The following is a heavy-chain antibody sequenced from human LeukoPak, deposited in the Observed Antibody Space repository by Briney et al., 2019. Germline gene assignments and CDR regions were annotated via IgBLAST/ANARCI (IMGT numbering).Heavy chain of an antibody. V-gene: IGHV7-4-1*02. Sequence: ASVKVSCKASGYTFTSYGISWVRQAPGQGLEWMGWINTNTGNPTYAQGFTGRFVFSLDTSVSTAYLQISSLKAEDTAVYYCARDPDFYYDSSGYSNWFDPWGQGSLVTVSS. CDR1: GYTFTSYG. J-gene: IGHJ5*02. CDR3: ARDPDFYYDSSGYSNWFDP. D-gene: IGHD3-22*01. CDR2: INTNTGNP.